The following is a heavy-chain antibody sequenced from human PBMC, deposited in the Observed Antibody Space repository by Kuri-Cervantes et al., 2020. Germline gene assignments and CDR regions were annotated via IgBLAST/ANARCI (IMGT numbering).Heavy chain of an antibody. V-gene: IGHV3-11*04. J-gene: IGHJ4*02. CDR3: AREGPPSSGSCFDY. CDR1: GFTFSDYY. CDR2: ISSRGSSR. D-gene: IGHD1-26*01. Sequence: GESLKISCSASGFTFSDYYMSWIRQAPGMRPEWISYISSRGSSRYYTDSVRGRFTISRDNAKNSLYLQMNSLRDEDTAVYYCAREGPPSSGSCFDYWGRGTLVTVSS.